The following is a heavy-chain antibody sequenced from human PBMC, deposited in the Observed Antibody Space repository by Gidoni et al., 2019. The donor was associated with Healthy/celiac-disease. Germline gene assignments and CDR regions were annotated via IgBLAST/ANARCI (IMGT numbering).Heavy chain of an antibody. CDR3: AREMAAAGTGSDY. Sequence: QVQLVESGGGVVQPGRSLRLSCAASGFPFSSYAMHWVRQAPGKGLEWVAVISYDGSNKYYADSVKGRFTISRDNSKNTLYLQMNSLRAEDTAVYYCAREMAAAGTGSDYWGQGTLVTVSS. CDR1: GFPFSSYA. V-gene: IGHV3-30*04. CDR2: ISYDGSNK. D-gene: IGHD6-13*01. J-gene: IGHJ4*02.